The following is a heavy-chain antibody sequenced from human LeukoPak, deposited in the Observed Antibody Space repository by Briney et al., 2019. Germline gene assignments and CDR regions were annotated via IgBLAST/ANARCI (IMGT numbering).Heavy chain of an antibody. Sequence: GGSLRLSCAVSGFTFSDYWMNWVRQAPGKGLESVASIRQDGGEKYYVDSVKGRFTISRDNTKNSVYLQMSSLRAEDTAVYYCARDGTAPGLYFDLWGQGTLVTVSS. D-gene: IGHD6-13*01. CDR2: IRQDGGEK. CDR3: ARDGTAPGLYFDL. J-gene: IGHJ4*01. CDR1: GFTFSDYW. V-gene: IGHV3-7*01.